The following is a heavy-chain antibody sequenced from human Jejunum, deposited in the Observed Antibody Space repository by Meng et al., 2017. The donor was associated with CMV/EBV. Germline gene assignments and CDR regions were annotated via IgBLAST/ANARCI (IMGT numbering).Heavy chain of an antibody. CDR1: GFTYSNLW. Sequence: CAVSGFTYSNLWMSWVRQSPGMGLEWVANIKQDGSATYYADSVKGRFTISRDNAKNSLYLQMDNLRADDTAVYYCVREDIVVFDYWGQGTLVTVSS. V-gene: IGHV3-7*01. CDR2: IKQDGSAT. CDR3: VREDIVVFDY. D-gene: IGHD2-15*01. J-gene: IGHJ4*02.